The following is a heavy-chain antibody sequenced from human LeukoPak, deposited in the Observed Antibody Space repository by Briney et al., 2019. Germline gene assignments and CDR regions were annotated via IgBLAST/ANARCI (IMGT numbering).Heavy chain of an antibody. Sequence: GGSLRLSCAASGFTFSNYWVNWVRQAPGKGLEWVASIKEGGSEKYYVDSVRGRFTISRDNAKNSLFLQMNSLRAEDTAVYYCATGNYASSGYWGQGTLVTVSS. J-gene: IGHJ4*02. CDR1: GFTFSNYW. CDR2: IKEGGSEK. CDR3: ATGNYASSGY. V-gene: IGHV3-7*01. D-gene: IGHD1-7*01.